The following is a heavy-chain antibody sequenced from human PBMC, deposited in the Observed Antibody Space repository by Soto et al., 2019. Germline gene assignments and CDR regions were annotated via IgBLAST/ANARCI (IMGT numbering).Heavy chain of an antibody. V-gene: IGHV5-51*01. Sequence: GESLKISCKGSGYSFTNYWIGWVRQMPGKGLEWMGIIHPGDSDTRYSPSFQGQVTISADKSISTAYLQWSSLRASDTAMYYCARRWYDLLTGYYEAPDYWAQGTLVTVSS. CDR1: GYSFTNYW. J-gene: IGHJ4*02. D-gene: IGHD3-9*01. CDR3: ARRWYDLLTGYYEAPDY. CDR2: IHPGDSDT.